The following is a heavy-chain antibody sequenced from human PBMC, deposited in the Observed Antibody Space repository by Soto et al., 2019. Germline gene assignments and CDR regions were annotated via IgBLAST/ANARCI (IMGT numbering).Heavy chain of an antibody. V-gene: IGHV3-9*01. Sequence: EVQLVESGGGLVQPGRSLRLSCAASGFTFGDYAMHWVRQAPGKGLEWVSGISWNSGSKGNADSVKGRFTISRDNAKNSLYLQMNSLSAEDTALYYCAKDMYYYDSSATFDYWGQGTPVTVSS. CDR3: AKDMYYYDSSATFDY. D-gene: IGHD3-22*01. CDR2: ISWNSGSK. J-gene: IGHJ4*02. CDR1: GFTFGDYA.